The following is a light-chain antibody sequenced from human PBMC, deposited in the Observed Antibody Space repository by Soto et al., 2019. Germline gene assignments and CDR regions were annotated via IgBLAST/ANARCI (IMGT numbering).Light chain of an antibody. CDR1: QSIISW. V-gene: IGKV1-12*01. J-gene: IGKJ4*02. Sequence: DVQMTQSPSSVSASVGDRVTITCRASQSIISWLAWYQQKSGEAPKLLIYAASSLQSGVPSSFNGSVYGTDVNLTISSLQSEDFAAYLWQQAYTLPLTFGEGTKV. CDR3: QQAYTLPLT. CDR2: AAS.